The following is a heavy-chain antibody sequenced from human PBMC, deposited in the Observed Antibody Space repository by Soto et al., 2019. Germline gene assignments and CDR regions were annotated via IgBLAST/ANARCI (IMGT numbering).Heavy chain of an antibody. CDR3: ARLVAAVPGHYYFDY. Sequence: EVQLVESGGGLVQPGGSLRLSCEASGITVSSNFMTWVRQAPGKGLEWVSVIHSGGSTYSANSVKGRITISRDNSKNTLYLQMNSLRAEDTAVYYCARLVAAVPGHYYFDYWGQGTVVTVSS. V-gene: IGHV3-66*04. CDR1: GITVSSNF. CDR2: IHSGGST. J-gene: IGHJ4*02. D-gene: IGHD6-19*01.